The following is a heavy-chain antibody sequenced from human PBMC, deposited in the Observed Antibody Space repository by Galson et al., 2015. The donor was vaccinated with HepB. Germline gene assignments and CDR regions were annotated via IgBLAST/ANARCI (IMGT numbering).Heavy chain of an antibody. CDR3: ARPGEGGPLLPVGAFDL. J-gene: IGHJ3*01. Sequence: QSGAEVTKPGESLKISCKGSGYSFITYWIGWVRQMPGKGLEWMGIIYPGDSDTRYSPSFQGQVTISADKSITTAYLQWSSLKASDTAMYYCARPGEGGPLLPVGAFDLWGQGTMVTVSS. V-gene: IGHV5-51*01. CDR1: GYSFITYW. CDR2: IYPGDSDT.